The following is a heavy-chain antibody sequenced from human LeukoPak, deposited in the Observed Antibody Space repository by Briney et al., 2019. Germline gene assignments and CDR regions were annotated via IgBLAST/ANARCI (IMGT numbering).Heavy chain of an antibody. CDR1: GFTFSTYS. D-gene: IGHD3-10*01. J-gene: IGHJ4*02. CDR2: ISYDGSNK. Sequence: QPGGSLRLSCAASGFTFSTYSMNWVRQAPGKGLEWVAVISYDGSNKYYADSVKGRFTISRDNSKNTLYLQMNSLRAEDTAVYYCAKVEGFGELYFDYWGQGTLVTVSS. CDR3: AKVEGFGELYFDY. V-gene: IGHV3-30*18.